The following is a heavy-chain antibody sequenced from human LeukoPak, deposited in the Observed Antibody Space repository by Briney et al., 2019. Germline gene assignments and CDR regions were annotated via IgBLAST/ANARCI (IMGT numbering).Heavy chain of an antibody. CDR2: IYHSGST. CDR3: TRNGGYCLDY. V-gene: IGHV4-30-2*01. CDR1: DGSISSGGYS. J-gene: IGHJ4*02. Sequence: SETLSLTCAVSDGSISSGGYSWSWIRQPPGKGLEWIGYIYHSGSTYYNPSLKSRVTISVDRSKNQFSLKLSSVTAADTAVYYCTRNGGYCLDYWGQGILVTVSS. D-gene: IGHD2-21*02.